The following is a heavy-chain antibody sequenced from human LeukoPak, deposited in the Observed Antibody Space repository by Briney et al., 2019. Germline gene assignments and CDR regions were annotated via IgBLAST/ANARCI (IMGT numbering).Heavy chain of an antibody. CDR2: INPNSGGT. CDR1: GYTFNSYD. CDR3: ARESSSGWTDLDY. J-gene: IGHJ4*02. D-gene: IGHD6-19*01. Sequence: ASVKVSCKASGYTFNSYDINWVRQATGQGLEWMGRINPNSGGTNYAQKFQGRVTMTRDTSISTAYMELSRLRSDDTAVYYCARESSSGWTDLDYWGQGTLVTVSS. V-gene: IGHV1-2*06.